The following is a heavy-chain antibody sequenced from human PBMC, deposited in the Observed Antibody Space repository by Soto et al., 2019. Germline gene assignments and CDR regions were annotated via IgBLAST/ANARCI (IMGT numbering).Heavy chain of an antibody. V-gene: IGHV1-69*02. Sequence: QVQLVQSGAEVKKPGSSVKVSCKASGGTFSSYTISWVRQAPGQGLEWMGRIIPILGIANYAQKFQGRVTITADKSTSTAYMELSSLRSEDTAVYYCATHAVAGDNDDYCGQGTLVTVSS. J-gene: IGHJ4*02. CDR3: ATHAVAGDNDDY. CDR1: GGTFSSYT. D-gene: IGHD6-19*01. CDR2: IIPILGIA.